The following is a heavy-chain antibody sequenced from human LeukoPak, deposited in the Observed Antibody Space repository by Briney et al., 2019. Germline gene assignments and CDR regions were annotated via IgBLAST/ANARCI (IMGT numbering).Heavy chain of an antibody. CDR3: ARRGSLDY. CDR2: IYYKGNT. Sequence: SETLSLTCNVSGDSITTYYWSWIRQPPGKGLEWIGYIYYKGNTNYNPSLKSRVTMSLDTSKNQFSLKLNSVTAADTAVYYCARRGSLDYWGQGTLVTVSS. J-gene: IGHJ4*02. CDR1: GDSITTYY. V-gene: IGHV4-59*01. D-gene: IGHD5-12*01.